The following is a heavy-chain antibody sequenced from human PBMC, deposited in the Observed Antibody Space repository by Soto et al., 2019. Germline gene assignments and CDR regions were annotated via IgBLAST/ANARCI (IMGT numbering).Heavy chain of an antibody. CDR1: GDSVSSNSAA. Sequence: SQTLSLTCAISGDSVSSNSAAWNWIRQSPSRRLEWLGRTYYRSKWYNDYAVSVKSRITINPDTSKNQVSLQLNSVTPEATAVYYCARAPFAAARGWVYYYGMDVWGQGTTETVSS. V-gene: IGHV6-1*01. CDR3: ARAPFAAARGWVYYYGMDV. D-gene: IGHD6-6*01. J-gene: IGHJ6*02. CDR2: TYYRSKWYN.